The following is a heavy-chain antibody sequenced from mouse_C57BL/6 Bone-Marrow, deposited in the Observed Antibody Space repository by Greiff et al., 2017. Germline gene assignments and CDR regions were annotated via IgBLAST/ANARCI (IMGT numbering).Heavy chain of an antibody. J-gene: IGHJ1*03. CDR3: TRPRYGSSYWYFDV. CDR1: GYTFTSYW. Sequence: VQLQQSGTVLARPGASVKMSCKTSGYTFTSYWMHWVKQRPGQGLEWIGAIYPGNSDTSYNQKFKGKAKLTAVTSASTAYMELSSLTNEDSAVXYCTRPRYGSSYWYFDVWGTGTTVTVSS. V-gene: IGHV1-5*01. CDR2: IYPGNSDT. D-gene: IGHD1-1*01.